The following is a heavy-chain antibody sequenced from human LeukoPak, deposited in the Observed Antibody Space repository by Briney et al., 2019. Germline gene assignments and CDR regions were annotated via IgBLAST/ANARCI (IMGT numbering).Heavy chain of an antibody. J-gene: IGHJ4*02. CDR2: ISGSGGST. V-gene: IGHV3-23*01. D-gene: IGHD1-7*01. CDR1: GFTVSSNY. Sequence: GGSLRLSCAASGFTVSSNYMSWVRQAPGKGLEWVSAISGSGGSTFYADSVKGRYTISRDNSKNTLYLQMNSLRAEDTAVYYCAKDHWNYSLWVQGTLVTVSS. CDR3: AKDHWNYSL.